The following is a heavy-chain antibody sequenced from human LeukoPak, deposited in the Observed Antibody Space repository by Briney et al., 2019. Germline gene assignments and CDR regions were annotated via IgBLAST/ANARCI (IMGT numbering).Heavy chain of an antibody. CDR1: GFTFSTYW. CDR3: ARDSAGNDY. V-gene: IGHV3-7*01. CDR2: IKQDGSEK. D-gene: IGHD6-13*01. Sequence: GGSLRLSCAASGFTFSTYWMSWVRKAPGKGLEWVANIKQDGSEKYYVDSVKGRFTISRDNAKNSLYLQMNSLRAEDTAMYYCARDSAGNDYWGQGTLVTVSS. J-gene: IGHJ4*02.